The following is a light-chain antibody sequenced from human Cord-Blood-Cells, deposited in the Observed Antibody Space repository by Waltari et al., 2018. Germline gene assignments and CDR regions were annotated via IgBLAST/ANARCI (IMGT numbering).Light chain of an antibody. V-gene: IGKV1-8*01. CDR2: AAS. Sequence: AIRMTQSPSSLSASTGDRATITCRASQGISSYLAWYQQKPGKAPKLLIYAASTLQSGVPSRFSGSGSGTDFTLTISCLQSEDFATYYCQQYYSYPQTFGQGTKLEIK. J-gene: IGKJ2*01. CDR3: QQYYSYPQT. CDR1: QGISSY.